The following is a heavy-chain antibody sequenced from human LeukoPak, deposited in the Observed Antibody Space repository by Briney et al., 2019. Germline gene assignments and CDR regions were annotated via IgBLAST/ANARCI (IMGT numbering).Heavy chain of an antibody. CDR2: INKDGSFR. J-gene: IGHJ4*02. V-gene: IGHV3-74*03. CDR3: ARGEKGSWVDY. Sequence: GGSLRLSCAASGFAFRNYWMYWVRHAPGKGLVWVSRINKDGSFRTYADSVKGRFTFSRDNAKNTLFLQMNSLRVDDTAVYYCARGEKGSWVDYWGQGTLVTVSS. D-gene: IGHD3-16*01. CDR1: GFAFRNYW.